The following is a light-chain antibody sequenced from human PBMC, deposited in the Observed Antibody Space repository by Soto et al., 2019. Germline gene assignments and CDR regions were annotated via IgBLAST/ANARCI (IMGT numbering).Light chain of an antibody. Sequence: EVVLTQSPGTLSLSPGERATLSCRTSQTASSSYYLAWYQQKPGQAPRLLIYGASNRASGVPDRFSSGWSGTDFTLTISRLEPEDFAVYYCQQRSNWPLTFGGGTKVEIK. CDR1: QTASSSYY. V-gene: IGKV3D-20*02. CDR2: GAS. J-gene: IGKJ4*01. CDR3: QQRSNWPLT.